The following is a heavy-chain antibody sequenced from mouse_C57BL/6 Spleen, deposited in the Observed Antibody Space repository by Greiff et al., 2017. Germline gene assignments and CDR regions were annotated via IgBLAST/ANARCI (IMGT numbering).Heavy chain of an antibody. V-gene: IGHV1-15*01. D-gene: IGHD2-1*01. CDR3: TRAGGNSYWYFDV. CDR2: IDPETGGT. CDR1: GYTFTDYE. J-gene: IGHJ1*03. Sequence: QVQLQQSGAELVRPGASVTLSCKASGYTFTDYEMHWVKQTPVHGLEWIGAIDPETGGTAYNQKFKGKAILTADKSSSTAYWELRSLTYEDSAVYYCTRAGGNSYWYFDVWGTGTTVTVSS.